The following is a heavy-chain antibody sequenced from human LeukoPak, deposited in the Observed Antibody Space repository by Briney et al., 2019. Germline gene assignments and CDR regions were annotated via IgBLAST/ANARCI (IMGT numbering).Heavy chain of an antibody. J-gene: IGHJ4*02. CDR2: ISYDGSNK. D-gene: IGHD3-22*01. CDR1: GFTFSSYP. V-gene: IGHV3-30-3*01. Sequence: GGSLRLSCAASGFTFSSYPIHWVRQAPGKGLKWVAVISYDGSNKYYAQSVKGRFTISRDNSKNTLYLQMNSLRDEDAALYYCARVGDTSGYYYADYWGQGTVVTVSS. CDR3: ARVGDTSGYYYADY.